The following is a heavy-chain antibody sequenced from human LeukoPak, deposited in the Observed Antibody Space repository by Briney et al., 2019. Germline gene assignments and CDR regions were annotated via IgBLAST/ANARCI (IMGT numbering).Heavy chain of an antibody. V-gene: IGHV1-69*13. CDR3: ARGPNPEIAVAGMIFDY. CDR1: GGTFSSDA. CDR2: IIPTFGTT. D-gene: IGHD6-19*01. Sequence: SVRVSCKASGGTFSSDAFSWVRQAPGQGLEWMGGIIPTFGTTDYAQKFQGRVTITADESTSTAYMELRSLRSEDTAVYYCARGPNPEIAVAGMIFDYWGQGTLVTVSS. J-gene: IGHJ4*02.